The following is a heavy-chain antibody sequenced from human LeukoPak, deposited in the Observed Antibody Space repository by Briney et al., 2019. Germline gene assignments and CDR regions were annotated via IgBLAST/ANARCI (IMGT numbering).Heavy chain of an antibody. J-gene: IGHJ5*02. CDR1: GYTFTSYG. D-gene: IGHD3-10*01. V-gene: IGHV1-18*04. CDR2: ISAYNGNT. CDR3: ARGYTYYYGSGSSGGFDP. Sequence: GASVKVSCRASGYTFTSYGITWVRQAPGQGLEWMGWISAYNGNTNYAQKFQGRVTMTRNTSISTAYMELSSLRSEDTAVYYCARGYTYYYGSGSSGGFDPWGQGTLVTVSS.